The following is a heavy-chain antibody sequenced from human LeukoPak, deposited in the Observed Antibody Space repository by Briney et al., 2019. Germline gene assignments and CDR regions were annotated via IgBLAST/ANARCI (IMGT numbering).Heavy chain of an antibody. CDR2: ISYDGSNK. Sequence: PGRSLRLSCAASGFTFSSYAMHWVRQAPGKGLEWVAFISYDGSNKYYADSVKGRLTISRDNSKNTLYLQMNSLRVEDTAVYYCAKEVYYFDTSGLYSFAFDIWGQGTMVTVPS. CDR1: GFTFSSYA. CDR3: AKEVYYFDTSGLYSFAFDI. D-gene: IGHD3-22*01. J-gene: IGHJ3*02. V-gene: IGHV3-30-3*01.